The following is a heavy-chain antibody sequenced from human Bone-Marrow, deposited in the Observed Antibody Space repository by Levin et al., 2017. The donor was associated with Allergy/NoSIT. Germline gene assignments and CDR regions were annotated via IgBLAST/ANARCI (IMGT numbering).Heavy chain of an antibody. D-gene: IGHD1-26*01. CDR1: GYTFTQYS. CDR3: ATLYSDCRHGVFDF. V-gene: IGHV7-4-1*02. Sequence: ASVKVSCKTSGYTFTQYSINWVRQTPGQGLDWMGFIKTSTGNPTYAQGFTGRFVFSLDTSVNTAYLQINNLKAEDTAIYYCATLYSDCRHGVFDFWGQGTMLTVSS. CDR2: IKTSTGNP. J-gene: IGHJ3*01.